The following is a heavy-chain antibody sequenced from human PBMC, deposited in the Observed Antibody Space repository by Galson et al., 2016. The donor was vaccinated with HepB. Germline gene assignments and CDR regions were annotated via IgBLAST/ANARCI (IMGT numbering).Heavy chain of an antibody. CDR2: FYYSGYT. V-gene: IGHV4-31*03. D-gene: IGHD1-26*01. CDR3: AREGKSGSYTWFDP. Sequence: TLSLTCTVSGGSINSGGHYWNWIRQLPGKGLEWIGYFYYSGYTYYNPSLKSRVTISVDTSKRQFSLKLSSVTAADTAVYYCAREGKSGSYTWFDPWGQGILVIVSS. J-gene: IGHJ5*02. CDR1: GGSINSGGHY.